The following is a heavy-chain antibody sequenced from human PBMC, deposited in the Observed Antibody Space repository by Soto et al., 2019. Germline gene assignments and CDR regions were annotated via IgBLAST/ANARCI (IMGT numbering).Heavy chain of an antibody. Sequence: GGSLRLSCAASGFTFSSYGMHWVRQAPGKGLEWVAVISYDGSNKYYADSVKGRFTISRDNSKNTLYLQMNSPRAEDTAVYYCAKPAGSTYCGGDCYGGFDYWGQGTLVTVSS. CDR2: ISYDGSNK. V-gene: IGHV3-30*18. CDR1: GFTFSSYG. J-gene: IGHJ4*02. D-gene: IGHD2-21*02. CDR3: AKPAGSTYCGGDCYGGFDY.